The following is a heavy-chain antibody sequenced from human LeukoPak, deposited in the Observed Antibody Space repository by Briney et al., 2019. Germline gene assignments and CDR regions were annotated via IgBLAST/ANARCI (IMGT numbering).Heavy chain of an antibody. J-gene: IGHJ4*02. CDR1: GFSFRDYT. CDR2: VSSSSTYI. Sequence: GGSLRLSCAASGFSFRDYTMNWVRQAPGKGLEWVASVSSSSTYIYFANSVRGRFTISRDNAKNSLYLQMNSLRAEDTAVYYCAKDSPSRTATTEVPVDYWGQGTLVTVSS. D-gene: IGHD1/OR15-1a*01. CDR3: AKDSPSRTATTEVPVDY. V-gene: IGHV3-21*01.